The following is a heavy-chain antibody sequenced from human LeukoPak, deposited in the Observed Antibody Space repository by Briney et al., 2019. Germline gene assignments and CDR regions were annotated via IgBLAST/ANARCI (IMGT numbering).Heavy chain of an antibody. CDR2: IKQDGNEK. CDR3: ARDSAGNDY. CDR1: GFTFSTYW. D-gene: IGHD6-13*01. V-gene: IGHV3-7*01. J-gene: IGHJ4*02. Sequence: GGSLRLSCAASGFTFSTYWMSWVRQAPGKGLEWVANIKQDGNEKYYVDSVKGRFTISRDNAKNSLYLQMNSLRAEDTAMYYCARDSAGNDYWGQGTLVTVSS.